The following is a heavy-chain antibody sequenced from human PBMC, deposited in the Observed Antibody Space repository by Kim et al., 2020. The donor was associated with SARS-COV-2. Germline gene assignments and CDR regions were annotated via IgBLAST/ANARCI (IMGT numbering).Heavy chain of an antibody. V-gene: IGHV3-23*01. CDR3: ARERHDSGTPDWFDP. J-gene: IGHJ5*02. CDR1: GFTFSYYA. Sequence: GGSLRLSCATSGFTFSYYAMSWVRQAPGKGLEWVSGISSSGGTKYYADSVRGRFTISRDDSKSTLHLQMNSLRVDDTAVYFCARERHDSGTPDWFDPWGQGSVVIVSS. D-gene: IGHD3-10*01. CDR2: ISSSGGTK.